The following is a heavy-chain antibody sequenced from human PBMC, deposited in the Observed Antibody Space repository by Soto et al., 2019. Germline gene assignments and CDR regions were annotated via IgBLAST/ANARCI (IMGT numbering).Heavy chain of an antibody. CDR3: ARGHSTDCSNGVCSFFYNHEMDV. V-gene: IGHV1-2*04. CDR1: GYSFTDYH. CDR2: INPTSGGT. D-gene: IGHD2-8*01. J-gene: IGHJ6*02. Sequence: ASVKVSCKASGYSFTDYHIHWVRQAPGQGLEWLGRINPTSGGTSTARKSQGWVTMTRDRSISTVYMELTRLRSDDTAVYFCARGHSTDCSNGVCSFFYNHEMDVWGQGTTVTVSS.